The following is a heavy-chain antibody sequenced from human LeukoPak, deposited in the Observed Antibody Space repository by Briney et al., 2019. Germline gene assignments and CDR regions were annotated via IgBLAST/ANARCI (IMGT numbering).Heavy chain of an antibody. V-gene: IGHV1-46*01. CDR1: GYIFTSHY. CDR2: INYSGSST. Sequence: SSVKVSCKASGYIFTSHYMHWVRQAPGQGLDWLGLINYSGSSTLYAQKFQGRVTMARDMSTNTDYMELSSLRSEDTGVYYCARDNSVGDVAWWFDTWGQGTLVTVSS. CDR3: ARDNSVGDVAWWFDT. D-gene: IGHD1-26*01. J-gene: IGHJ5*02.